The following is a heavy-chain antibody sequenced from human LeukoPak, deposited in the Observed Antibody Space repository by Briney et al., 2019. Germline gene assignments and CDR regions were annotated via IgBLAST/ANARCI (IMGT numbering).Heavy chain of an antibody. D-gene: IGHD3-10*01. J-gene: IGHJ6*03. V-gene: IGHV4-39*01. CDR1: GGSISSSNYY. CDR3: ARERITMVRGLYYYYYYYMDV. CDR2: ISYSGST. Sequence: SETLSLTCTVSGGSISSSNYYWGWIRQPPGKGLEWIGSISYSGSTYYNPSLKSRVTISVDTSKNQFSLKLSSVTAADTAVYYCARERITMVRGLYYYYYYYMDVWGKGTTVTISS.